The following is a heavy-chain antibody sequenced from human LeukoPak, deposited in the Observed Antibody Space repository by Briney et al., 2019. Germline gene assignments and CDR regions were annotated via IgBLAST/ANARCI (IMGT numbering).Heavy chain of an antibody. CDR2: ISGSGGST. Sequence: SGGSLRLSCAASGFTFSSYAMSWVRQAPGEGLEWVSAISGSGGSTYYVDSVKGRFTISRDNSKNTLYLQMNSLRAEDTAVYYCVTMIVGDAFDIWGQGTMVTVSS. CDR1: GFTFSSYA. D-gene: IGHD3-22*01. V-gene: IGHV3-23*01. CDR3: VTMIVGDAFDI. J-gene: IGHJ3*02.